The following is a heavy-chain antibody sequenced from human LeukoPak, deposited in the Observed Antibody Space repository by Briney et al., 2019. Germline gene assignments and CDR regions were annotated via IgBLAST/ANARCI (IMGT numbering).Heavy chain of an antibody. J-gene: IGHJ4*02. CDR3: ATPNPPVLRFLETQYYFDY. CDR2: FDPEDGET. V-gene: IGHV1-24*01. Sequence: PGASVKVSFKVSGYPLTELSMHWVRQAPGKGLEWMGGFDPEDGETIYAQKFQGRVTMTEDTSTDTAYMELSSLRSEDTAVYYCATPNPPVLRFLETQYYFDYWGQGTLVTVSS. D-gene: IGHD3-3*01. CDR1: GYPLTELS.